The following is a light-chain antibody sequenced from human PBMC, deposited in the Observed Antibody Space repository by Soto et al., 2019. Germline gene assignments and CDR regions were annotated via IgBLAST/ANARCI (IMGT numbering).Light chain of an antibody. CDR1: SSDVGGYNF. V-gene: IGLV2-14*03. Sequence: ALTQPASVSGSPGQSITISCTGTSSDVGGYNFVSWYQHHPGKAPKLIIYDVSNRPSGVSNRFSGSKPGNTASLTISGLQAEDEADYYCSSYTPSSTPFVFGTGTKVTVL. J-gene: IGLJ1*01. CDR3: SSYTPSSTPFV. CDR2: DVS.